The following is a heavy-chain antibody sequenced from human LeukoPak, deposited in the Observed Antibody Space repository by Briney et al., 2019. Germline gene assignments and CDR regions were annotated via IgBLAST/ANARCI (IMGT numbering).Heavy chain of an antibody. D-gene: IGHD6-6*01. CDR3: VKVEGSSSGDYYYYYMDV. CDR2: ISWNSGSI. J-gene: IGHJ6*03. CDR1: GFTFDDYA. V-gene: IGHV3-9*01. Sequence: GGSLRLSCAASGFTFDDYAMHWVRQAPGKGLEWVSGISWNSGSIGYADSVKGRFTISRDNSKNTLYLQMNSLRAEDTAVYYCVKVEGSSSGDYYYYYMDVWGKGTTVTVSS.